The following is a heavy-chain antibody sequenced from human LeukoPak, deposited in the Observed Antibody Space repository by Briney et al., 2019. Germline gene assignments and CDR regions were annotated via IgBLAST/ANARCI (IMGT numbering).Heavy chain of an antibody. CDR1: GVSISSYY. Sequence: SETLSLTCTVSGVSISSYYWSWIRQPPGKGLEWIGYIFYSGNTIYNPSLRSRVTISADTSKNHFSLRLRSVTAAGTAVYYCARLAAISGSDYPDDWGQGTLVTVSS. CDR3: ARLAAISGSDYPDD. D-gene: IGHD1-26*01. J-gene: IGHJ4*02. CDR2: IFYSGNT. V-gene: IGHV4-59*08.